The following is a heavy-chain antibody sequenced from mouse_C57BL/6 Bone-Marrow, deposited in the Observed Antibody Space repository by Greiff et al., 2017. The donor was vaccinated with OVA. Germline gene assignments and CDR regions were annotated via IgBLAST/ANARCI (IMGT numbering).Heavy chain of an antibody. Sequence: VKLQQPGAELVKPGASVKMSCKASGYTFTSYWITWVKQRPGQGLEWIGDIYPGSGSTNYNEKFKSKATLTVDTSSSTASMQLSSLTSEDSAVYYCARAPYYYGSSYGWYFDVWGTGTTVTVSS. V-gene: IGHV1-55*01. CDR2: IYPGSGST. CDR1: GYTFTSYW. D-gene: IGHD1-1*01. CDR3: ARAPYYYGSSYGWYFDV. J-gene: IGHJ1*03.